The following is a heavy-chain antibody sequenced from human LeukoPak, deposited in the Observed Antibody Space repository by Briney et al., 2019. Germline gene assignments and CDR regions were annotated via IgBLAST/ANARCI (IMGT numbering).Heavy chain of an antibody. D-gene: IGHD1-26*01. CDR1: GGTFSSYA. CDR3: ARGAVGALSGAYPGEYYFDY. J-gene: IGHJ4*02. CDR2: IIPIFGTA. Sequence: ASVKVSCKASGGTFSSYAISWVRQAPGQGLEWMGRIIPIFGTANYAQKFQGRVTITTDESTSTAYMELSSLRSEDTAVYYCARGAVGALSGAYPGEYYFDYWGQGTLVTVSS. V-gene: IGHV1-69*05.